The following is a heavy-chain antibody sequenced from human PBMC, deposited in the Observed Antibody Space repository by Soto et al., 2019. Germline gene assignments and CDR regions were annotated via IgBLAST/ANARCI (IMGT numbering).Heavy chain of an antibody. J-gene: IGHJ4*02. Sequence: QVQLQQWGAGLLKPSETLSLTCAVYGGSFSGYYWSWIRQPPGKGLEWIGEINHSGSTNYNPSLKSRVTISADTSKNQFSRKLSSVTAADTAVYYCASLCSTSCYGHYWGQGTLVTVSS. CDR2: INHSGST. CDR1: GGSFSGYY. D-gene: IGHD2-2*01. CDR3: ASLCSTSCYGHY. V-gene: IGHV4-34*01.